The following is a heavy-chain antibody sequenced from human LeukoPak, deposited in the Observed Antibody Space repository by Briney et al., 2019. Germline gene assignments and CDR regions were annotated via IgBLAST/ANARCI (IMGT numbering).Heavy chain of an antibody. CDR3: GSAYRWYAKQTYYFDY. Sequence: GGSLRLSCAGSGFNFCGNWMSWVRQAPPKGLEWVDNIKEDGSEKYYVDSVKGRFTISRDNAKNSLYLQVNSLRAEDTAVYYCGSAYRWYAKQTYYFDYWGPGTLVTVSS. J-gene: IGHJ4*02. CDR1: GFNFCGNW. V-gene: IGHV3-7*01. D-gene: IGHD2-8*02. CDR2: IKEDGSEK.